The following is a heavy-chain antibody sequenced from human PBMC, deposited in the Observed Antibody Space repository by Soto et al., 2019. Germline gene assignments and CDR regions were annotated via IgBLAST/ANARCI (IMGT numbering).Heavy chain of an antibody. CDR2: ISSSGSTI. CDR1: GFTFSSYE. J-gene: IGHJ4*02. CDR3: ARGWAPHYYDSSGYYTLSFDY. D-gene: IGHD3-22*01. V-gene: IGHV3-48*03. Sequence: EVQLVESGGGLVQPGGSLRLSCAASGFTFSSYEMNWVRQAPGKGLEWVSYISSSGSTIYYADSVKGRFTISRDNAKNSLYLQMNSLRAEDTAVYYCARGWAPHYYDSSGYYTLSFDYWGQGTLVTVSS.